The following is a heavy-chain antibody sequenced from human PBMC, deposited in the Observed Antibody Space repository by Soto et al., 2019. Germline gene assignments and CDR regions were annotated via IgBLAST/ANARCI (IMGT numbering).Heavy chain of an antibody. Sequence: PSETLSLTCTVSGGSISSSSYYWGWIRQPPGKGLEGIGSIYYSGSTSYNPSLKSRVTISVDTSKIQFSLKLSSVTAADTAVYYCARGVTHIDPWGQGTLVTVS. CDR1: GGSISSSSYY. J-gene: IGHJ5*02. V-gene: IGHV4-39*01. CDR3: ARGVTHIDP. D-gene: IGHD2-21*01. CDR2: IYYSGST.